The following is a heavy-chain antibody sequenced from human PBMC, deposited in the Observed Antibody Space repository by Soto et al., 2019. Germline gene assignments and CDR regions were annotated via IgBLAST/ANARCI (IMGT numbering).Heavy chain of an antibody. CDR2: IWYDGSNK. Sequence: GSLRLSCAASGFTLSSYGMHWVRQAPGKGLEWVAVIWYDGSNKYYADSVKGRFTISRDNSKNTLYLQMNSMRAEDTAVYYCARCSLAYYDSTGTVDYWGHAT. D-gene: IGHD3-22*01. CDR1: GFTLSSYG. CDR3: ARCSLAYYDSTGTVDY. V-gene: IGHV3-33*01. J-gene: IGHJ4*01.